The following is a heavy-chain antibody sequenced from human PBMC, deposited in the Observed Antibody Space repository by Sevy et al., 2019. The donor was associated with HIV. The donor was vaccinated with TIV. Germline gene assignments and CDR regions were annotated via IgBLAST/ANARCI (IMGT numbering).Heavy chain of an antibody. CDR3: ARDSGYSINWYPAY. CDR2: ISYDGSYK. CDR1: GFTFSSHG. Sequence: GESLKISGAASGFTFSSHGMHWVRQAPGKGLEWVAVISYDGSYKSYGDSVKGRFTISRDDSKNTLYLQMNSLRPEDTAVYYCARDSGYSINWYPAYWGQGTLVTVSS. D-gene: IGHD6-13*01. V-gene: IGHV3-30*03. J-gene: IGHJ4*02.